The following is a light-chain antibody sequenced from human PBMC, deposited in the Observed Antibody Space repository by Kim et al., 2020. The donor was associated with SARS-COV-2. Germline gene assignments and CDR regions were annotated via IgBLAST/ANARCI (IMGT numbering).Light chain of an antibody. Sequence: SITISCTGTSSDVGGYKYVSWYQQYPGKAPKLMIYDVSERPSGVSNRFSGSKSGNTASLTISGLQAEDEADYYCSSYASGSTPLVFGTGTKVTVL. J-gene: IGLJ1*01. CDR3: SSYASGSTPLV. CDR2: DVS. CDR1: SSDVGGYKY. V-gene: IGLV2-14*04.